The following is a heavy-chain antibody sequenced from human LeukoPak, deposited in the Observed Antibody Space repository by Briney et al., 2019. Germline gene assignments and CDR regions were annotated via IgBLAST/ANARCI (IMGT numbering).Heavy chain of an antibody. V-gene: IGHV1-69*05. D-gene: IGHD1-26*01. CDR3: TSLYSGSSRYYFDY. CDR1: GGTFSSYA. CDR2: IIPIFGTA. Sequence: SVKVSCKASGGTFSSYAISWVRQAPGQGLEWMGGIIPIFGTANYAQKFQGRVTITTDESTSTAYMELSSLRSEDTAVYYCTSLYSGSSRYYFDYWGQGTLVTVSS. J-gene: IGHJ4*02.